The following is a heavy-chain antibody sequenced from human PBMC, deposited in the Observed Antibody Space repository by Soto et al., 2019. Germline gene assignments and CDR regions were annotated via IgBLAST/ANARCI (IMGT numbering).Heavy chain of an antibody. Sequence: SLKVSCKASGGTFSSYASSWVRQAPGQGLEWMGGIIPIFGTANYAQKFQGRVTITADESTSTAYMELSSLRSEDTAVYYCARSRRSVGVVRFFDYWGQGTLVTVSS. D-gene: IGHD3-3*01. CDR3: ARSRRSVGVVRFFDY. CDR1: GGTFSSYA. CDR2: IIPIFGTA. J-gene: IGHJ4*02. V-gene: IGHV1-69*13.